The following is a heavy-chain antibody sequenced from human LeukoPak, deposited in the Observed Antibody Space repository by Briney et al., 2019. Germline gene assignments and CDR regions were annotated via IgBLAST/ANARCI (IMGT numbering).Heavy chain of an antibody. CDR1: GVSISNYY. J-gene: IGHJ4*02. CDR2: IHPSGST. Sequence: SETLSLTCTVSGVSISNYYWSWIRQPPGRGLEWIGYIHPSGSTDYNPSLKSRLTISLDTSNNQFSLTLNSVTAADSAVYYCARQCYDSSGFFGYYFDSWGQGTLVTVSS. V-gene: IGHV4-59*08. D-gene: IGHD3-22*01. CDR3: ARQCYDSSGFFGYYFDS.